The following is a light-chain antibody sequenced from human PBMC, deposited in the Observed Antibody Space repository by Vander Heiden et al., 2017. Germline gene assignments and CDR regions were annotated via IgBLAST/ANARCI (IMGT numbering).Light chain of an antibody. Sequence: SSELTPPPSVSVSPGQTASITCSGDKLGDKRACGAQHKPGQSPVLVIHQASKRPSGIPERFSGSNSGNTATLTIGGTQAMDEADYYCQAWDSSTAVFGGGTKLTVL. CDR2: QAS. J-gene: IGLJ2*01. CDR3: QAWDSSTAV. V-gene: IGLV3-1*01. CDR1: KLGDKR.